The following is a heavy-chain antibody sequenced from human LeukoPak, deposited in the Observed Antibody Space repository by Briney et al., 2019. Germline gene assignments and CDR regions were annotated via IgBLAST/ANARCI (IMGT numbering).Heavy chain of an antibody. V-gene: IGHV4-39*01. CDR3: ARHPTDYYDSSGLSNMIDY. D-gene: IGHD3-22*01. CDR2: IYYSGST. CDR1: GGSFSGYY. Sequence: SETLSLTCAVYGGSFSGYYWGWIRQPPGKGLEWIGSIYYSGSTYYNPSLKSRVTISVDTSKNQFSLKLSSVTAADTAVYYCARHPTDYYDSSGLSNMIDYWGQGTLVTVSS. J-gene: IGHJ4*02.